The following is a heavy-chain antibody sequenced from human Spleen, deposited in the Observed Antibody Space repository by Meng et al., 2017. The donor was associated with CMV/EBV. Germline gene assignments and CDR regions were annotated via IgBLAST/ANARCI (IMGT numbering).Heavy chain of an antibody. Sequence: GGSLRLSCAASGLTFSSYGMSWVRQAPGKGLEWVSAIGATAGGTYYADSVKGRFTISRDNAKNTLYLQMNSLRAEDTAVYYCAKYSAVGERLYYFDYWGQGTLVTVPQ. CDR1: GLTFSSYG. D-gene: IGHD2-21*01. J-gene: IGHJ4*02. CDR3: AKYSAVGERLYYFDY. V-gene: IGHV3-23*01. CDR2: IGATAGGT.